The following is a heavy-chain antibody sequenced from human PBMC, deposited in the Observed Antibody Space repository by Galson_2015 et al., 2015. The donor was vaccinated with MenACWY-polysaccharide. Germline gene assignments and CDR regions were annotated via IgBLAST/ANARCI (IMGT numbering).Heavy chain of an antibody. CDR3: ATAPSLHVGQH. D-gene: IGHD5-24*01. CDR1: GFTFNDFW. J-gene: IGHJ1*01. CDR2: INQYGSEK. V-gene: IGHV3-7*01. Sequence: SLRLSCAASGFTFNDFWLSWVRQAPGKGLEWVANINQYGSEKYYVDSVKGRFTISRDNAENSLYLQMNSLRAEDTAVYYCATAPSLHVGQHWGQGTLVIVSS.